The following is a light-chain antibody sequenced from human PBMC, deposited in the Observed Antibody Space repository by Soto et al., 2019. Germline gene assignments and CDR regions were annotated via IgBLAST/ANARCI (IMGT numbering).Light chain of an antibody. CDR3: CSYAGSYSWV. CDR1: SSDVGAYIY. J-gene: IGLJ3*02. Sequence: QSALTQPRSVSGSPGQSVTISCTGTSSDVGAYIYVSWYQHHPGKAPKVMIYDVSERPSGVPDRFSGSKSDNKASLTISGLQAEDEADYYCCSYAGSYSWVFGGGTKVTVL. V-gene: IGLV2-11*01. CDR2: DVS.